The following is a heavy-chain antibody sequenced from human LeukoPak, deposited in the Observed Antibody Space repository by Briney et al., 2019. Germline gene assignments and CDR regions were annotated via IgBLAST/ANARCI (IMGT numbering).Heavy chain of an antibody. CDR1: GYTFTSYG. V-gene: IGHV1-18*01. CDR3: ARAAVTTSDFDY. J-gene: IGHJ4*02. CDR2: ISAYNGNT. D-gene: IGHD4-17*01. Sequence: ASVKVSCKASGYTFTSYGISWVRQAPGQGLEWMGWISAYNGNTNYAQELQGRVTMTTDTSTSTAYMELRSLRSDDTAVYYCARAAVTTSDFDYWGQGTLVTVSS.